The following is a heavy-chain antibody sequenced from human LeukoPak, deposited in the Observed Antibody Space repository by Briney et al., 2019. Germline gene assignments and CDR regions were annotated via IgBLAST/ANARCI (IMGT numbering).Heavy chain of an antibody. CDR2: IYYSGST. V-gene: IGHV4-59*08. D-gene: IGHD3-10*01. CDR3: ARLEYYGSGSYYMFDY. CDR1: GGSISSYY. J-gene: IGHJ4*02. Sequence: SGTLSLTCTVSGGSISSYYWSWIRQPPGKGLEWIGYIYYSGSTNYNPSLKSRVTISVDTSKNQFSLKLSSVTAADTAVYYCARLEYYGSGSYYMFDYWGQGTLVTVS.